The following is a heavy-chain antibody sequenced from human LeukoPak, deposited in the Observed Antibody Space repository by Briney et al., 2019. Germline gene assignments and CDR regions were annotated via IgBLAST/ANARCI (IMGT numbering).Heavy chain of an antibody. CDR2: ISNSGSSK. J-gene: IGHJ4*02. CDR1: GFTFRNYD. V-gene: IGHV3-48*03. CDR3: ASLTVTGGSLSDY. Sequence: GGSLRLSCLASGFTFRNYDMNWVRQVPGKGREGVSYISNSGSSKYYVDSVKGRFTISRDNAKNSLYLQMNSLRAEDTAVYYCASLTVTGGSLSDYWGQGTLVTVSS. D-gene: IGHD2-15*01.